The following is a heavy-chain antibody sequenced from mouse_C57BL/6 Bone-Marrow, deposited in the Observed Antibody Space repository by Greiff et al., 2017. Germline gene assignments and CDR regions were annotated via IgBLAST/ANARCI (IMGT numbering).Heavy chain of an antibody. CDR3: AGGGGSPYYAMDY. Sequence: EVQLVESGGGLVKPGGSLKLSCAASGFTFSDYGMHWVRQAPEKGLEWVAYISSGSSTIYYADTVKGRFTISRDNAKNTLFLQMTSLRSEDTAMYYCAGGGGSPYYAMDYWGQGTSVTVSS. V-gene: IGHV5-17*01. CDR2: ISSGSSTI. D-gene: IGHD1-1*02. J-gene: IGHJ4*01. CDR1: GFTFSDYG.